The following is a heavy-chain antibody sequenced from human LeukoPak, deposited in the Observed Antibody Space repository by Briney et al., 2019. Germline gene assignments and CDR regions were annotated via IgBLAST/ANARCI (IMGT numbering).Heavy chain of an antibody. D-gene: IGHD3-22*01. CDR3: ARGSSKDDTSGYYYVDGSDGPDY. J-gene: IGHJ4*02. CDR2: INPNSGGT. V-gene: IGHV1-2*02. CDR1: GYTFTAYY. Sequence: ASVKVSCKASGYTFTAYYMHWVRQAPGQGLEWMGWINPNSGGTNYAQKFQGRVTMTRDMSTSTVYMELSSLRSEDTAVYYCARGSSKDDTSGYYYVDGSDGPDYWGQGTLVTVSS.